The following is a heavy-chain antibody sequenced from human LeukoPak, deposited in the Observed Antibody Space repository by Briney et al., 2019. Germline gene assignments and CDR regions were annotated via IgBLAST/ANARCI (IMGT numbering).Heavy chain of an antibody. J-gene: IGHJ6*04. D-gene: IGHD6-13*01. CDR3: AKYPAAGTLPV. CDR1: EFTVSSHY. V-gene: IGHV3-53*01. CDR2: IYTDGST. Sequence: PGGSLGLSCAASEFTVSSHYMSWVRQAPGKGLEWVSVIYTDGSTYYADSVKGRFTISRDNSKNTLYLQMNNLRAEDTAVYYCAKYPAAGTLPVWGKGTTVTVSS.